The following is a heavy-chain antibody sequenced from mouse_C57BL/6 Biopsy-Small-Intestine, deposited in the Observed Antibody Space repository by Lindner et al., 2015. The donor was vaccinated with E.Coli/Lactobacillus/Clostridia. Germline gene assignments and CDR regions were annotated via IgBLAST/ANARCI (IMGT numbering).Heavy chain of an antibody. J-gene: IGHJ1*03. D-gene: IGHD1-1*01. CDR1: GYTFTTYS. V-gene: IGHV1-4*01. CDR3: VRGSLVTTVVAARYFDV. CDR2: INPSSGYT. Sequence: VQLQESGAELARPGASVKMSCKASGYTFTTYSIHWVKQRPGQGLEWIGYINPSSGYTKCNEKFKDKATLTADKPSNTVYMQLSSLTSEDSAVYYCVRGSLVTTVVAARYFDVWGIGTTVTVSS.